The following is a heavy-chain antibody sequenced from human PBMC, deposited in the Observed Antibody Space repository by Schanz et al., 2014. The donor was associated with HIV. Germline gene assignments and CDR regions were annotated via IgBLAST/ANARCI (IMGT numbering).Heavy chain of an antibody. D-gene: IGHD3-22*01. CDR3: ASHGEGITMIVVVNGGYYGMDV. CDR2: IIPSHAQMGGTIPSSDTT. CDR1: GGTFSTYA. J-gene: IGHJ6*02. Sequence: QVQLVQSGAEVKKPGTSVKVSCKASGGTFSTYAINWVRQAPGQGLEWMGGIIPSHAQMGGTIPSSDTTNYAQKFQGRVTITADKSTRTAYMELSSLRFEDTAVYYCASHGEGITMIVVVNGGYYGMDVWGQGTTVTVSS. V-gene: IGHV1-69*06.